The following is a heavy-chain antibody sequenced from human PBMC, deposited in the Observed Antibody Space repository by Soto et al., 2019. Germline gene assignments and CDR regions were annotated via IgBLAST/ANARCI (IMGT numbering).Heavy chain of an antibody. V-gene: IGHV3-23*01. CDR1: GFPFSSYA. D-gene: IGHD5-12*01. CDR3: ARSLFMVATDNESFDY. Sequence: GGSLRRSRADSGFPFSSYAMSWVRQTPEKGLEWVAAIRGGGNDRYYADFVQGRFTLSRDNSTNILYLQLHSLRADDMDMYFCARSLFMVATDNESFDYWGQGTKVTVSS. CDR2: IRGGGNDR. J-gene: IGHJ4*02.